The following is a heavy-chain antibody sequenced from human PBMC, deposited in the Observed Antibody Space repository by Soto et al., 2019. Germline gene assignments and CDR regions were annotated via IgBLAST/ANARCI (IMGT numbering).Heavy chain of an antibody. CDR2: INPSGGST. J-gene: IGHJ4*02. D-gene: IGHD6-13*01. CDR3: ARDRGHSSSWDYFDY. V-gene: IGHV1-46*01. CDR1: GYTFTSYY. Sequence: ASVKVSCKASGYTFTSYYMHWVRHAPGQGLEWMGIINPSGGSTSYAQKFQGRVTMTRDTSTSTVYMELSSLRSEDTAVYYCARDRGHSSSWDYFDYWGLGTLVTVSS.